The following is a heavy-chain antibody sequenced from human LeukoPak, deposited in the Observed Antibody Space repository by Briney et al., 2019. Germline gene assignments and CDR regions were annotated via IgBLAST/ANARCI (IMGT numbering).Heavy chain of an antibody. D-gene: IGHD3-16*01. CDR2: IWYDGSNE. Sequence: PGGSLRLSCAASGFTFSNYIMHWVRQAPGEGLEWLALIWYDGSNEYYADSVKGRFTISRDNSKNTLYLQMNSLRAEDTAVYYCARWGILELRPSFDYWGQGTLVTVSS. CDR1: GFTFSNYI. CDR3: ARWGILELRPSFDY. V-gene: IGHV3-33*01. J-gene: IGHJ4*02.